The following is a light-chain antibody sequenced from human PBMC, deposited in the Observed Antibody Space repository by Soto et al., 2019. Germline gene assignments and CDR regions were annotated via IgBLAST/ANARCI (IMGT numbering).Light chain of an antibody. V-gene: IGLV2-11*01. CDR2: DVT. CDR1: SSDVGGYNF. Sequence: QSVLTQPRSVSGSPGQSVTISCTGTSSDVGGYNFVSWYQQHPGKAPKFMIYDVTKRPSGVPDRCSGSKSGNTASLTISGLQAEDEADYYCCSYVGSYTSYVFGTGTKLTVL. J-gene: IGLJ1*01. CDR3: CSYVGSYTSYV.